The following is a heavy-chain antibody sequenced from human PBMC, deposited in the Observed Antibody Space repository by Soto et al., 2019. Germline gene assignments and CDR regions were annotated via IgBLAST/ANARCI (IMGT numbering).Heavy chain of an antibody. D-gene: IGHD4-17*01. CDR1: GFTFSNYA. V-gene: IGHV3-23*01. CDR2: ISGSGVTT. J-gene: IGHJ4*02. Sequence: EVQLLESGGGLVQPGGSLRLSCAASGFTFSNYAMAWVRQVPGKGLQWVSGISGSGVTTSYADSVKGRFTISRDNSTNTLYLQMTSLRAEDTAVYYCAKDPRGAYADYFDYWGQGTLVTVSS. CDR3: AKDPRGAYADYFDY.